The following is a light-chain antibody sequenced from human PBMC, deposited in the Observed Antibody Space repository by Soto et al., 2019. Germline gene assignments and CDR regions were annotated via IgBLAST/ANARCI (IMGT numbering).Light chain of an antibody. Sequence: SYELTQPPSVSVSPGQTASITCSGDDLGDKYACWYQQKPGQSPVLVIYQGTRRPSGIPERFSGSNSANTATLTISGTQAMDEADYYCQAWDRSTVVFGGGTKLTVL. CDR3: QAWDRSTVV. CDR2: QGT. V-gene: IGLV3-1*01. CDR1: DLGDKY. J-gene: IGLJ2*01.